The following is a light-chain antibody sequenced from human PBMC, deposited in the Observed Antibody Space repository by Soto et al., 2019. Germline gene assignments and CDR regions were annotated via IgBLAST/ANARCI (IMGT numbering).Light chain of an antibody. V-gene: IGKV3-20*01. CDR3: QRYGTSAL. J-gene: IGKJ3*01. Sequence: EIVLTQSPGTLSLSPGERATLSCRARQSVSSSYLAWYQQKPGQAPRLLIYDASRATGIPDRFSGSGSGTDFTLTITRLEPEDFAVYYCQRYGTSALFGPGTKVDI. CDR2: DAS. CDR1: QSVSSSY.